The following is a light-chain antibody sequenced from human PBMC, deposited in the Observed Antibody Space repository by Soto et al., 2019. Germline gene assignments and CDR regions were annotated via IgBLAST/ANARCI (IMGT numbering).Light chain of an antibody. J-gene: IGKJ2*01. CDR3: QQYDNWPYT. CDR1: QSVSNN. CDR2: GAS. V-gene: IGKV3-15*01. Sequence: EIVMTHSPATLSVSPGERATLSCRASQSVSNNLAWYQQKPGQAPRLLIYGASTRATAIPARFSGSGSGTEFTLTISSLQSEDFPVYFCQQYDNWPYTFGQGTKLEIK.